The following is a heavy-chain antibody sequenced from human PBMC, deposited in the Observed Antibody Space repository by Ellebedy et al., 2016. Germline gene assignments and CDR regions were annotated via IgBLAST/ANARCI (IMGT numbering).Heavy chain of an antibody. V-gene: IGHV3-11*06. J-gene: IGHJ3*02. CDR3: AKDHFNGNGNYDALDI. D-gene: IGHD1-1*01. CDR1: GFTFSDYQ. CDR2: ISSSTRNT. Sequence: GGSLRLSCAASGFTFSDYQMSWIRQAPGKGPEWLSYISSSTRNTNYADSVKGRFIISRDNARNSLYLQMNSLRVDDTAVYYCAKDHFNGNGNYDALDIWGQGTMVTVSS.